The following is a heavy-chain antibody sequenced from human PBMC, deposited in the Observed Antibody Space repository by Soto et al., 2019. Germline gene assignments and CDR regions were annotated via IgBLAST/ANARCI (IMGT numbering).Heavy chain of an antibody. D-gene: IGHD2-21*01. CDR1: GGFISNYY. V-gene: IGHV4-59*01. J-gene: IGHJ6*02. Sequence: QVQLQESGPGLVKPSETLTLTCSVSGGFISNYYWTWIRQSPGKGLEWIGYVYNSGSTKYNPSLKSRVSISIDTSKNQFSLKLSSVNAADTAVYYCARGGVVVVSYALDAWGQATTITVSS. CDR3: ARGGVVVVSYALDA. CDR2: VYNSGST.